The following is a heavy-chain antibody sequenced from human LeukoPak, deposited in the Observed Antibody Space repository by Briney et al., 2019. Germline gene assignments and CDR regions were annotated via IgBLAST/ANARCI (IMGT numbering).Heavy chain of an antibody. Sequence: GGSLRLSCAASGFTFSGYAMSWVRQAPGKGLEWVSAISGSGGSTYYADSVKGRFTISRDNSKNTLYLQMNSLRAEDTAVYYCANDSVAATLAYFDYWGQGTLVTVSS. CDR3: ANDSVAATLAYFDY. J-gene: IGHJ4*02. D-gene: IGHD2-15*01. CDR2: ISGSGGST. CDR1: GFTFSGYA. V-gene: IGHV3-23*01.